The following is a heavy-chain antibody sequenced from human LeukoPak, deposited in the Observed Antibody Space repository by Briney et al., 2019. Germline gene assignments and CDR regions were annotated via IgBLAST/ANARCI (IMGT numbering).Heavy chain of an antibody. J-gene: IGHJ4*02. CDR3: ARAGFFRFDY. V-gene: IGHV3-74*01. Sequence: GGSLRLSCAASGFTFSSYSMNWVRQAPGKGLVWVSRMNSDGSTTNYADSVKGRFTISRDNAKNTLYLQMNTLTAEDTAVYYCARAGFFRFDYWGQGTLVTVSS. D-gene: IGHD1-14*01. CDR2: MNSDGSTT. CDR1: GFTFSSYS.